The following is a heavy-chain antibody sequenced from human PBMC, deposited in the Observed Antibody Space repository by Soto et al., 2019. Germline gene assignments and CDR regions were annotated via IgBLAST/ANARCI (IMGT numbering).Heavy chain of an antibody. Sequence: PSETLSLTCAVYGGTFSGYFWTWVRQPPGKGLEWIGEIEHNGNNNINPSLKSRVIMSVDTSKNQISLTLTSVTAADTAMYYCSTRAYDTNGYYRFDPWGQGTLVTVSS. J-gene: IGHJ5*01. D-gene: IGHD3-22*01. CDR2: IEHNGNN. CDR1: GGTFSGYF. V-gene: IGHV4-34*08. CDR3: STRAYDTNGYYRFDP.